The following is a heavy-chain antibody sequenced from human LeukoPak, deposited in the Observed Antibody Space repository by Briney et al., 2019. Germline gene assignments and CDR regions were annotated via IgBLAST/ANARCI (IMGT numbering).Heavy chain of an antibody. D-gene: IGHD4-17*01. J-gene: IGHJ4*02. V-gene: IGHV1-69*06. CDR2: IIPIFGTA. CDR3: ARGRDYGDYRTFAY. CDR1: GGTFSSYA. Sequence: SVKVSCKASGGTFSSYAISWVRQAPGQGLEWMGGIIPIFGTANYAQKFQGRVTITADKSTSTAYMELSSLRSEDTAVYYCARGRDYGDYRTFAYWGQGTLATVSS.